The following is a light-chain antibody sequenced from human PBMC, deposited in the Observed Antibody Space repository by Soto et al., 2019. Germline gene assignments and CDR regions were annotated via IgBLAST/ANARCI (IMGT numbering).Light chain of an antibody. Sequence: EIVLTQSPATLSLSPGERATLSCRASQSVSSYLAWYQQKPGQAPRLLIYDASNRATGIPARFSGSGSGTDFTLTISSLEPEDFAVYYCQHRSNWITFGQGIRLEIK. V-gene: IGKV3-11*01. J-gene: IGKJ5*01. CDR3: QHRSNWIT. CDR2: DAS. CDR1: QSVSSY.